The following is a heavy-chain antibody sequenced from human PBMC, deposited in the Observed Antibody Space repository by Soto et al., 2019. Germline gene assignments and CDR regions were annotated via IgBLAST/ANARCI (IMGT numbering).Heavy chain of an antibody. CDR1: GFSFSTYR. D-gene: IGHD2-2*01. Sequence: EVQLVESGGGLVQPGGSLRLSCAASGFSFSTYRMHWVRQSPGKGLVWVSRIDHDGRSTSYADSVKGRFTISRDTAKNTLYLQMISRTVEDTGVYYCVRKAGASYMPAEYFQHWGQGTLVTVSS. J-gene: IGHJ1*01. CDR2: IDHDGRST. CDR3: VRKAGASYMPAEYFQH. V-gene: IGHV3-74*01.